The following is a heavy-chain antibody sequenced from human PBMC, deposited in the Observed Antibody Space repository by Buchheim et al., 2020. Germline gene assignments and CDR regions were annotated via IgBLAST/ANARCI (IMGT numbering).Heavy chain of an antibody. CDR2: FFYNGIT. CDR3: AASGTVGEIEF. V-gene: IGHV4-31*03. J-gene: IGHJ4*02. Sequence: QVQLQESGPGLVKPSETLSLICTVSGDSISGGGYYWSWIRQFPGKGLEWIGFFFYNGITYYNPSLTGRIIISVDTSTNHFSLRLSSVTAANTAVYYCAASGTVGEIEFWGQGT. CDR1: GDSISGGGYY. D-gene: IGHD2-21*01.